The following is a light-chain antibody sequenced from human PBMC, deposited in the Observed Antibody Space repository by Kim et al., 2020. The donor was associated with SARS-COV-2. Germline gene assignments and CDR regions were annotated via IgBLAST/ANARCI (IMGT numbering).Light chain of an antibody. CDR2: RDN. Sequence: LSPGQTASITCSGDKLGDKYSSWYQQKPGQSPVVVIFRDNRRPSGIPERFSGSNSGNTATLTISGTQAMDEADYYCQAWDSSIYVFGTGTKVTVL. J-gene: IGLJ1*01. CDR3: QAWDSSIYV. CDR1: KLGDKY. V-gene: IGLV3-1*01.